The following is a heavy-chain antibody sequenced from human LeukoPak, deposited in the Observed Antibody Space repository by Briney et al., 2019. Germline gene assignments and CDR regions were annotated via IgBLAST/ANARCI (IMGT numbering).Heavy chain of an antibody. J-gene: IGHJ4*02. V-gene: IGHV4-34*01. CDR2: INHSGST. Sequence: SETLSLTCAVYGGSFSGYYWSWIRQPPGKGLEWIGEINHSGSTNYNPSLKSRVTISVDTSKNQFSLKLSSVTAADTAVYYCASYTAGYFDYWGQGTLVTVSS. CDR1: GGSFSGYY. CDR3: ASYTAGYFDY. D-gene: IGHD5-18*01.